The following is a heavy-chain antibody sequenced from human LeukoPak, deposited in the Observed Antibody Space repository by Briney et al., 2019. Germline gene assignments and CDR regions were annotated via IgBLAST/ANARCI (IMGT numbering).Heavy chain of an antibody. CDR3: ATRSSG. Sequence: GGSLRLSCAASGFTVSSNYMSWVRQAPGKGLEWVSVTYSSGSTYYADSVKGRFTISRDNSKNTLDLQMNSLRAEDTAVYYCATRSSGWGQGTLVTVSS. V-gene: IGHV3-53*01. CDR1: GFTVSSNY. J-gene: IGHJ4*02. D-gene: IGHD6-19*01. CDR2: TYSSGST.